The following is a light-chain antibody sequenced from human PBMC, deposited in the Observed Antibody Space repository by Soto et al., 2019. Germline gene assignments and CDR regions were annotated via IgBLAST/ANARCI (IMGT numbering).Light chain of an antibody. CDR2: DAS. CDR1: QRVSSY. CDR3: QQRSNWPPIT. V-gene: IGKV3-11*01. Sequence: ETVMTQSPVTLSVSPGDTATLSCRASQRVSSYLAWYQQKPGQAPRLLIYDASNRATGIPARFSGSGSGTDFTLTISSLEPEDFAVYYCQQRSNWPPITFGQGTRLEIK. J-gene: IGKJ5*01.